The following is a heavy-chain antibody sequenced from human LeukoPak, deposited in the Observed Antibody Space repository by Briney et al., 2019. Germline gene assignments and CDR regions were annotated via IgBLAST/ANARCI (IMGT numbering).Heavy chain of an antibody. J-gene: IGHJ4*02. D-gene: IGHD3-16*01. CDR2: MNPNSGNT. CDR1: GYTFTSYD. V-gene: IGHV1-8*01. Sequence: ASVKVSCKASGYTFTSYDINWVRQATGQGLEWMGWMNPNSGNTGYAQKFQGRVTMTRNTSISTAYMELSSLRAEGTAVYYCARETARGIRFDYWGQGTLVTVSS. CDR3: ARETARGIRFDY.